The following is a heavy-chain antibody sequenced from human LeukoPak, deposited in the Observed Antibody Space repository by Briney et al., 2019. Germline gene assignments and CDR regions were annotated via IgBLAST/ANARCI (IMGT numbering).Heavy chain of an antibody. CDR3: ARGIISYCSSTSCEYYYYYYMDV. CDR2: INPNSGGT. D-gene: IGHD2-2*01. J-gene: IGHJ6*03. V-gene: IGHV1-2*02. CDR1: GYTFTGYY. Sequence: ASVKVSCKASGYTFTGYYMHWVRQAPGQGLEWMGWINPNSGGTNYAQKFQGRVTMTRDTSISTAYMELSRLRFDDTAVYYCARGIISYCSSTSCEYYYYYYMDVWGKGTTVTVSS.